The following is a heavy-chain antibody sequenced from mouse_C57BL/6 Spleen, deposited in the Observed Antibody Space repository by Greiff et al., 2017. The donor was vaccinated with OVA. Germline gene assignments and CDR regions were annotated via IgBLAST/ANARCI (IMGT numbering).Heavy chain of an antibody. CDR3: ARHNYDYDVDYFDY. D-gene: IGHD2-4*01. Sequence: DVKLVESGGGLVKPGGSLKLSCAASGFTFSSYTMSWVRQTPEKRLEWVATISGGGGNTYYPDSVKGRFTISRDNAKNTLYLQMSSLRSEDTALYYCARHNYDYDVDYFDYWGQGTTLTVSS. V-gene: IGHV5-9*01. J-gene: IGHJ2*01. CDR1: GFTFSSYT. CDR2: ISGGGGNT.